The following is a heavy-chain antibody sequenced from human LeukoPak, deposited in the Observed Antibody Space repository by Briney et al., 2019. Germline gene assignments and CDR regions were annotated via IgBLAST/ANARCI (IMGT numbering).Heavy chain of an antibody. V-gene: IGHV4-59*08. Sequence: SETLSLTCTVSGGSISSYYWSWIRQPPGKGLEWIGYIYYSGSTNYNPSLKSRVTISVDTSKNQFSLKLSSVTAADTAVYYCARGTMVRGIIKGTNAFDIWGQGTMVTVSS. D-gene: IGHD3-10*01. CDR1: GGSISSYY. CDR2: IYYSGST. CDR3: ARGTMVRGIIKGTNAFDI. J-gene: IGHJ3*02.